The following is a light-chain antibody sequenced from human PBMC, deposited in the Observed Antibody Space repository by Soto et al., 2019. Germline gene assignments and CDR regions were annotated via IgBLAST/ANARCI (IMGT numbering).Light chain of an antibody. CDR3: QQYGSSPLT. J-gene: IGKJ4*01. V-gene: IGKV3-20*01. Sequence: EIVLTQSPGTLSLSPGERATLSCRASQSVSSTYFAWYQQSPGQAPRLLIYATSSRATGVPDRFSGSGSGTDFTLTISRLEPGDFAVYYCQQYGSSPLTFGGGTKVEIK. CDR2: ATS. CDR1: QSVSSTY.